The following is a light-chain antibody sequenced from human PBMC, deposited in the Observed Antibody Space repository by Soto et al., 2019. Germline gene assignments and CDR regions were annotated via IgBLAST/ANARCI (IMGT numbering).Light chain of an antibody. CDR2: AAS. CDR1: QGISSH. J-gene: IGKJ5*01. CDR3: QQFKNYVT. V-gene: IGKV1-9*01. Sequence: IPLTQSPSSLSASVGDRVTISCRASQGISSHLAWYQQKPGKAPRLLIYAASTLQSGVPSRFSGSGSGTDFTLTITSLEPEDFATYYCQQFKNYVTFGQGTRLEIK.